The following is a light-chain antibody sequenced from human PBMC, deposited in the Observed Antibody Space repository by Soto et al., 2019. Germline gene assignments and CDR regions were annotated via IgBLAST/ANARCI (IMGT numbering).Light chain of an antibody. J-gene: IGKJ1*01. CDR3: QQSYDAPLA. V-gene: IGKV1-39*01. CDR1: QNITRF. CDR2: AAS. Sequence: DIQMTPSPSSLYASIGDRVTTTCRSSQNITRFLNWYQQKQGRAPNLLIYAASTLQAGVPSRFSGSGFGTEFTLTISGLQPEDFATYFCQQSYDAPLAFGHGTKVDI.